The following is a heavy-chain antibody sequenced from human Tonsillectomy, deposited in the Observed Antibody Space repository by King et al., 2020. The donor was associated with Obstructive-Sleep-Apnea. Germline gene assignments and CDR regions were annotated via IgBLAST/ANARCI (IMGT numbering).Heavy chain of an antibody. Sequence: QLVQSGAEVKKPGESLKISCKGSGYSFTTYWIGWVRQMPGKGLEWVGMIYPGDSEATYSPSFQGQVTMSVDKSITTAYLQWSSLKASDTAMYYCATLWDEATPLYYWGQGTLVTVSS. CDR1: GYSFTTYW. J-gene: IGHJ4*02. CDR2: IYPGDSEA. D-gene: IGHD1-26*01. CDR3: ATLWDEATPLYY. V-gene: IGHV5-51*01.